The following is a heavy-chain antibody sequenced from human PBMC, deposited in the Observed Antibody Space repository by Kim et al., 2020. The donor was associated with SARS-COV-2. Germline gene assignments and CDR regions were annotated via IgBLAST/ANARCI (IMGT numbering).Heavy chain of an antibody. Sequence: YAESVRGRFTVSRDNAKNSLYLQMNSLRAEDTAVYYCARLYYYGSGSYLPWGQGTLVTVSS. V-gene: IGHV3-11*06. CDR3: ARLYYYGSGSYLP. J-gene: IGHJ5*02. D-gene: IGHD3-10*01.